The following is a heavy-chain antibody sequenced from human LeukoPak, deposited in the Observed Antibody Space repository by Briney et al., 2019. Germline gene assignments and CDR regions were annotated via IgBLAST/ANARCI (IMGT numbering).Heavy chain of an antibody. V-gene: IGHV4-61*01. D-gene: IGHD6-6*01. CDR3: ARDWGVSARPGYMDV. CDR1: GYSISSGYY. J-gene: IGHJ6*03. Sequence: SGTLSLTCTVSGYSISSGYYWGWIRQPPGKGLEWIGYIYYSGSTNYNPSLKSRVTISVDTSKNQFSLKLSSVTAADTAVYYCARDWGVSARPGYMDVWGKGTTVTVSS. CDR2: IYYSGST.